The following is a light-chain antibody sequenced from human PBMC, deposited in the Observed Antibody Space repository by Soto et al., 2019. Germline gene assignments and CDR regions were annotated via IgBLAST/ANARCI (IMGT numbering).Light chain of an antibody. CDR1: QSVSSSY. V-gene: IGKV3-20*01. Sequence: EIVLTQSPGTLSLSPGERATLSCRASQSVSSSYLAWYQQKPGQAPRHLIYGASSRATGIPDRFSGSGSGTDFTLTISRLEPEDFAVYYCQQYGCSPTWTFGQGTKVEIK. CDR2: GAS. CDR3: QQYGCSPTWT. J-gene: IGKJ1*01.